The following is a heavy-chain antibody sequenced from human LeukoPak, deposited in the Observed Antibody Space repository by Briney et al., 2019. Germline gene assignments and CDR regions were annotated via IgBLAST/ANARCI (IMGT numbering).Heavy chain of an antibody. V-gene: IGHV4-39*01. CDR3: ARGGDPSDAFDI. D-gene: IGHD2-21*02. Sequence: SETLSLTCTVSGGSISSSSYYWGWLRQPPGKGLEWIGSIYYSGSTYYNPSLKSRVTISVDTSKNQFSLKLSSVTAADTAVYYCARGGDPSDAFDIWGQGTMVTVSS. CDR2: IYYSGST. J-gene: IGHJ3*02. CDR1: GGSISSSSYY.